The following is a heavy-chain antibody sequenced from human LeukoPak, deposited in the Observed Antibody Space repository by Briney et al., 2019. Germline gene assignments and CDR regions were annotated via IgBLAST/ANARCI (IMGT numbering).Heavy chain of an antibody. CDR1: GGSFSGYY. D-gene: IGHD6-13*01. CDR2: INHSGST. CDR3: ARGYSSSWYYYGMDV. V-gene: IGHV4-34*01. J-gene: IGHJ6*02. Sequence: PSETLSLTCAVYGGSFSGYYWSWIRQPPGKGLEWIGEINHSGSTNYNPSLKSRVTISVDTSKNQFSLKLSSVTAADTAVYYCARGYSSSWYYYGMDVWGQGTTVTVSS.